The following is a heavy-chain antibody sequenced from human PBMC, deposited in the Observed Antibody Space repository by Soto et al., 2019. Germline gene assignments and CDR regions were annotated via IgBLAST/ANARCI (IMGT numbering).Heavy chain of an antibody. CDR1: GYSFVSYW. V-gene: IGHV5-51*01. D-gene: IGHD6-13*01. Sequence: GESLNISCKDSGYSFVSYWIAWVRQMPGKGLEWMGSIYPGDSDTRYSPSFQGQVTISADNSISTAYLQWSSLKASDTAMYYCARLQAAAGDNDLTFDYWGQGTLVTVSS. CDR2: IYPGDSDT. J-gene: IGHJ4*02. CDR3: ARLQAAAGDNDLTFDY.